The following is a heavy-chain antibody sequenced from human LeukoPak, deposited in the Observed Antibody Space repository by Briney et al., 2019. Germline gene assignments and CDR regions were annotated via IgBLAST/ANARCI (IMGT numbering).Heavy chain of an antibody. Sequence: SETLSLTCAVYGGSFSGYYWSWIRQPPGKGLEWIGEINHSGSTNYNPSLKSRVTISVDTSKNQFSLKLSSVTAADTAVYYCARGRSEIVVVPAAILDYWGQGTLVTVFS. J-gene: IGHJ4*02. D-gene: IGHD2-2*01. V-gene: IGHV4-34*01. CDR2: INHSGST. CDR1: GGSFSGYY. CDR3: ARGRSEIVVVPAAILDY.